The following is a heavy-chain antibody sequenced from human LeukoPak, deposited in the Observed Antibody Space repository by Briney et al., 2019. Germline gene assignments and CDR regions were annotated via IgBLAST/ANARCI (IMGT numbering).Heavy chain of an antibody. CDR3: AKAVYCSGGGCYGAPDF. CDR2: ISGSGGST. J-gene: IGHJ4*02. D-gene: IGHD2-15*01. CDR1: GFTFSSYA. Sequence: GGSPRLSCAASGFTFSSYAMTWVRQAPGKGLEWVSAISGSGGSTYYADSVRGRFPISRDNSKNTLYLQMNSLRAEDTAVYYCAKAVYCSGGGCYGAPDFWGQGTLVTVSS. V-gene: IGHV3-23*01.